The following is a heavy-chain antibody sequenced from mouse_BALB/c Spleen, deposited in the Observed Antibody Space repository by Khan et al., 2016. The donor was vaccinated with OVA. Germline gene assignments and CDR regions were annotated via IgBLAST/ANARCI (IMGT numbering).Heavy chain of an antibody. J-gene: IGHJ3*01. Sequence: DVQLQESGPGLVKPSQSLSLTCTVTGYSITSDYAWNWIRQFPGNKLEWMGTISYSGSTSYNPPLKSRIAITRDTSKNQFFLQLNSVTTEDTATYYCARLFVYWGQGTLVTVSA. CDR2: ISYSGST. CDR3: ARLFVY. V-gene: IGHV3-2*02. CDR1: GYSITSDYA.